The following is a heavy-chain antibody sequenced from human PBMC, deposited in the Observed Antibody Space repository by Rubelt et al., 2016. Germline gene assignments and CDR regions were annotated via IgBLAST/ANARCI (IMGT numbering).Heavy chain of an antibody. CDR3: ARPGVGSGTYLHAFDI. Sequence: QVQLQQWGAGLLKPSETLSLTCAVYGGSFSGYYWSWIRQPPGKGLEWIGEINHSGKTNYNPSLKSRVTVSVDTSKNQFSLKLGSVTAADTAVYYCARPGVGSGTYLHAFDIWGQGTMVTVSS. J-gene: IGHJ3*02. CDR2: INHSGKT. V-gene: IGHV4-34*01. CDR1: GGSFSGYY. D-gene: IGHD1-26*01.